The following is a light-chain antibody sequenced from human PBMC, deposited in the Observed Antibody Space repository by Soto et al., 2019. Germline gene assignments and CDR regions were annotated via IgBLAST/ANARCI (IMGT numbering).Light chain of an antibody. CDR2: EVS. CDR1: TSDFVNYNY. CDR3: SSYTVSTDVV. V-gene: IGLV2-14*01. Sequence: QSALTQPASLSGSPGQSVTISCSGTTSDFVNYNYVSWYQHHPGKAPQLILFEVSNRTSGVSSRFSGSKSCNTASLIISGLQAEDEAYYYCSSYTVSTDVVFGGGTKLTVL. J-gene: IGLJ2*01.